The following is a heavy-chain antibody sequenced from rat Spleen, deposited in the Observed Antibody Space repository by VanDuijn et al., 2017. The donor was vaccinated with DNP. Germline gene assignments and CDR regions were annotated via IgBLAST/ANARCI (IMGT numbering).Heavy chain of an antibody. CDR2: IGSDGYAP. J-gene: IGHJ2*01. D-gene: IGHD4-3*01. CDR3: IRWNSGHFDY. V-gene: IGHV5-22*01. Sequence: EVQLVESGGGLVQPGRSLKLSCAASGFTFSDYYMAWVRQAPTKGLEWVAYIGSDGYAPYYGDSVKGRFTISIDNAKSTLYLPMNSLRSEDMATYYCIRWNSGHFDYWGQGVMVTVSS. CDR1: GFTFSDYY.